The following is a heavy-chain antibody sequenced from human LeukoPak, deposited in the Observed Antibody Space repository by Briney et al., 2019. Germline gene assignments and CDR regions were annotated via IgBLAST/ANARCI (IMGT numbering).Heavy chain of an antibody. V-gene: IGHV4-30-2*01. CDR3: ARVGITMIADY. CDR2: IYHSGST. Sequence: PSETLSLTCTVSGGSISSGGYYWSWIRQPPGKGLEWIGYIYHSGSTYYNPSLKSRVTISVDRSKNQFSLKLSSVTAADTAVYYCARVGITMIADYWGQGTLVTVSS. CDR1: GGSISSGGYY. D-gene: IGHD3-22*01. J-gene: IGHJ4*02.